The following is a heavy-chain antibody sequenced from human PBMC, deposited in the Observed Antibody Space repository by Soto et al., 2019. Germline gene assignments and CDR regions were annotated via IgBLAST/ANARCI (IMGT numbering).Heavy chain of an antibody. J-gene: IGHJ6*02. CDR1: GFTFSDYY. Sequence: PGGSLRLSCAASGFTFSDYYMSWIRQAPGKGLEWVSYISSSSSYTSYADSVKGRFTISRDNAKNSLYLQMNSLRAEDTAVYYCARFYYDSSGYLPSPYYYYYGMDVWGQGATVTSP. V-gene: IGHV3-11*06. CDR3: ARFYYDSSGYLPSPYYYYYGMDV. CDR2: ISSSSSYT. D-gene: IGHD3-22*01.